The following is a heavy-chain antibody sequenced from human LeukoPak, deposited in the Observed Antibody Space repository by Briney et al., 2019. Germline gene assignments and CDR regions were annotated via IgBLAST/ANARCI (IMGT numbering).Heavy chain of an antibody. D-gene: IGHD2-2*01. CDR3: AREGCSSTSCPYYYYYMDV. CDR1: GGSIGSYY. V-gene: IGHV4-59*01. J-gene: IGHJ6*03. Sequence: SETLSLTCTVSGGSIGSYYWTWIRQSPGKGLEWIGYIYYTGSTNYNPSLKSRVTISLDTSKIQFSLKLSSVTAADTAVYYCAREGCSSTSCPYYYYYMDVWGKGTTVTVSS. CDR2: IYYTGST.